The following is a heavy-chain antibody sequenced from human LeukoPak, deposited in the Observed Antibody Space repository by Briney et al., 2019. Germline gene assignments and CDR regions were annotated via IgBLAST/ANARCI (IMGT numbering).Heavy chain of an antibody. CDR2: ISGSGGST. CDR3: AKYRDFWSGYWAKYYYYGMDV. D-gene: IGHD3-3*01. Sequence: PGGSLRLSCAASGFMFSSYAMSWVRQAPGKGLEWVSAISGSGGSTYYAGSVKGRFTISRDDSKNTLSLQMNSLRAEDTAVYYCAKYRDFWSGYWAKYYYYGMDVWGQGTTVTVSS. J-gene: IGHJ6*02. CDR1: GFMFSSYA. V-gene: IGHV3-23*01.